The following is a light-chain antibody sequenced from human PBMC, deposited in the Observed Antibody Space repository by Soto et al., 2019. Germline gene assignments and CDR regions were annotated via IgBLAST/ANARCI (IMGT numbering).Light chain of an antibody. V-gene: IGLV1-40*01. Sequence: QSVLTQPPSVSGAPGQRVTISCTGSNSSIGAGYAVHWYQQLPGTAPKLLIYANNIRPSGVPDRLSGSKSGTSASLAITGLQDEDEADYYCQSYDISLSGSVFGGGTKLTVL. J-gene: IGLJ2*01. CDR2: ANN. CDR1: NSSIGAGYA. CDR3: QSYDISLSGSV.